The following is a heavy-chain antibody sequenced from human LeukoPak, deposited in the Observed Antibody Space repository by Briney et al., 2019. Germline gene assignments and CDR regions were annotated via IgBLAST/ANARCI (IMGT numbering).Heavy chain of an antibody. D-gene: IGHD3-3*01. CDR3: ARDHPRSGYDFWSGYPDYFDY. CDR1: GGSISSSY. Sequence: PSETLSLTCTVSGGSISSSYWSWIRQPPGKGLEWIGYIYYSGSSNYNPSLKSRVTISVDTSKNQFSLKLSSVTAADTAVYYCARDHPRSGYDFWSGYPDYFDYWGQGTLVTVSS. V-gene: IGHV4-59*12. CDR2: IYYSGSS. J-gene: IGHJ4*02.